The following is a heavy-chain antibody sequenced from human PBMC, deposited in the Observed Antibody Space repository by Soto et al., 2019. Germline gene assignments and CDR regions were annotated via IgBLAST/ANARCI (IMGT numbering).Heavy chain of an antibody. J-gene: IGHJ5*02. V-gene: IGHV4-4*07. Sequence: SETLSLTCNVSGGSISKFYWAWIRKTAGNGLEWMGRVYATGTTYYNPSLRSRVAMSVDISKKTFSLRLRSVTGADLGVYYCVRDGSKSLRDWFDPWGQGILVTVSS. CDR1: GGSISKFY. CDR3: VRDGSKSLRDWFDP. CDR2: VYATGTT.